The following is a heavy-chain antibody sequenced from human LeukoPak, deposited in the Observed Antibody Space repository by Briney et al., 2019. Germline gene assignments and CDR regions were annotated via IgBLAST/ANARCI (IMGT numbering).Heavy chain of an antibody. CDR2: INPSGGST. Sequence: ASVKVSCKASGYTFTSYYMHWVRQAPGQGLEWMGIINPSGGSTSYAQKFQGRVTMTRDTSTSTVYMELSSLGSEDTAVYYCAPAKLGIFILDYWGQGTLVTVSS. CDR3: APAKLGIFILDY. V-gene: IGHV1-46*03. D-gene: IGHD7-27*01. J-gene: IGHJ4*02. CDR1: GYTFTSYY.